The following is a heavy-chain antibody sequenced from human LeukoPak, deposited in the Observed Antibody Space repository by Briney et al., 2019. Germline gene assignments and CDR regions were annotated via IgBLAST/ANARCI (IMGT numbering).Heavy chain of an antibody. V-gene: IGHV3-23*01. CDR2: ISGNGAAT. CDR3: AKDRLLGLGDYDY. Sequence: PGGSLRLSCAASGFTFSGSAMSWVRQAPGKGLEWVSAISGNGAATFYADSVKGRFTISRDNSKNTLYLQMNSLKVEDTALYYCAKDRLLGLGDYDYWGQGTLVTVSS. CDR1: GFTFSGSA. D-gene: IGHD2-15*01. J-gene: IGHJ4*02.